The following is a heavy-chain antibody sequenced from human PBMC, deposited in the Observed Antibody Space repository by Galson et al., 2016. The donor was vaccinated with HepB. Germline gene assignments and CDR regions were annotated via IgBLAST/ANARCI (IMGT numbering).Heavy chain of an antibody. V-gene: IGHV3-48*02. CDR1: GFTFTTYT. D-gene: IGHD6-19*01. J-gene: IGHJ6*03. Sequence: SLRLSCAASGFTFTTYTMNWVRQAPGKGLEWVSYISSSSNTIYYADSVKGRFTISRDDAKNSLYLQMNSLRDEGTAVYYCARSSSGGWYGKTYYYIDVWGKGTTVTVSS. CDR3: ARSSSGGWYGKTYYYIDV. CDR2: ISSSSNTI.